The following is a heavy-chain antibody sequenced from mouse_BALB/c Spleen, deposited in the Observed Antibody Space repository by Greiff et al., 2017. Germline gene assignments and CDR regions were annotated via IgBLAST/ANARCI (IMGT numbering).Heavy chain of an antibody. CDR3: ARDLYRYDVAWFAY. Sequence: DVHLVESGGGLVQPGGSLKLSCAASGFTFSSYGMSWVRQTPDKRLELVATINSNGGSTYYPDSVKGRFTISRDNAKNTLYLQMSSLKSEDTAMYYCARDLYRYDVAWFAYWGQGTLVTVSA. V-gene: IGHV5-6-3*01. CDR2: INSNGGST. J-gene: IGHJ3*01. D-gene: IGHD2-14*01. CDR1: GFTFSSYG.